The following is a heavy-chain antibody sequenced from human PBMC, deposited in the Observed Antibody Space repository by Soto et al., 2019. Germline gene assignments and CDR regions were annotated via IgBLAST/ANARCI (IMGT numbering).Heavy chain of an antibody. CDR3: AREMVRGGWFDP. J-gene: IGHJ5*02. CDR1: GGSISSGGYY. Sequence: QVQLQESGPGLVKPSQTLSLTCTVSGGSISSGGYYWSWIRQHPGKGLEWIGYIYYSGSTYYNPSLKSLVTISVDTSKNQFSLKLSSVTAADTAVYYCAREMVRGGWFDPWGQGTLVTVSS. V-gene: IGHV4-31*01. CDR2: IYYSGST. D-gene: IGHD3-10*01.